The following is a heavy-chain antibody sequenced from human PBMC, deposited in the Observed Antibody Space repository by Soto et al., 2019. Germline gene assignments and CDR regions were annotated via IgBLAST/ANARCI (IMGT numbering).Heavy chain of an antibody. CDR3: ARAYYGMDV. Sequence: PGGSLRLSCAASGFTFSSYAMHWVRQAPGKGLEWVAVISYDGSNKYYADSVKGRFTISRDNSKNTLYLQMNSLRAEDTAVYYCARAYYGMDVWGQETTVTVSS. J-gene: IGHJ6*02. V-gene: IGHV3-30-3*01. CDR2: ISYDGSNK. CDR1: GFTFSSYA.